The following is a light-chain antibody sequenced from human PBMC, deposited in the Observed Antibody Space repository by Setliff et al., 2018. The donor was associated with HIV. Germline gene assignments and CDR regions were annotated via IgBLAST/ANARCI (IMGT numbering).Light chain of an antibody. Sequence: QSALTQHASVSGSLGQSITISCTGASRDAGDYDYVSWYQQHPGKVPKLLIYGVSSRPSGVSDRFSGSRTGNTASLTISGLQDDDEADYYCSSYTSASTLVYVFGTGTKVTVL. CDR3: SSYTSASTLVYV. CDR1: SRDAGDYDY. J-gene: IGLJ1*01. V-gene: IGLV2-14*01. CDR2: GVS.